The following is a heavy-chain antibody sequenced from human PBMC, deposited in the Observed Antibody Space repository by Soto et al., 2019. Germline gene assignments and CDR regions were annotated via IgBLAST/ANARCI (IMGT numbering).Heavy chain of an antibody. CDR2: IYYTGST. Sequence: SETLSLTCTVSGGSISSYYWSWIRQPPGKGLEWIGYIYYTGSTNFNPSLRSRVTISTDTSKNQFSLKLSSVTAADTAVYYCARGTSKSITLVRAFDYWGQGTLVTVSS. CDR3: ARGTSKSITLVRAFDY. V-gene: IGHV4-59*01. CDR1: GGSISSYY. D-gene: IGHD3-10*01. J-gene: IGHJ4*02.